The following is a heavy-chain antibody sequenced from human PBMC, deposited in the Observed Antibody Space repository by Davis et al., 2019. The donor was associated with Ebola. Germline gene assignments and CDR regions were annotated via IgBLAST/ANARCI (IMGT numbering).Heavy chain of an antibody. J-gene: IGHJ3*02. Sequence: GESLKISCAASGFTFSPYWMHWVRQAPGKGLVWVSHITSDGSTKIYADSVEGRFTISRDNAKNTLYLQLNSLRAEDTAVYYCARDRGYPDSFDIWGQGTMVAISS. CDR1: GFTFSPYW. CDR2: ITSDGSTK. CDR3: ARDRGYPDSFDI. D-gene: IGHD1-1*01. V-gene: IGHV3-74*01.